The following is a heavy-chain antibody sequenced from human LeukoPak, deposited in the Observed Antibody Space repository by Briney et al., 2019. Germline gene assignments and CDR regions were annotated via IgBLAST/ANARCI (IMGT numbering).Heavy chain of an antibody. CDR3: ATYRQVLLPFES. J-gene: IGHJ4*02. D-gene: IGHD2-8*02. CDR2: IFPSGGEI. V-gene: IGHV3-11*01. Sequence: SGGSLRLSCAASGFTFSDYYMSWIRQAPGKGLEWVSSIFPSGGEIHYADSVRGRFTISRDNSKSTLSLQMNSLRAEDTAIYYCATYRQVLLPFESWGQGTLVTVSS. CDR1: GFTFSDYY.